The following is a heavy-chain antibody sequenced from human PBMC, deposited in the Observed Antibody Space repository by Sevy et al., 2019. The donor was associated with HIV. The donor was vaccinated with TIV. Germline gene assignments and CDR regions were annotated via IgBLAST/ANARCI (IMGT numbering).Heavy chain of an antibody. Sequence: GGSLRLSCAASGFIFSSYGMHWVRQAPGKGLEWVAFIRYDGSNKYYADSVKGRFTISRDNSKNTLYLQMNSLRAEDTAVYYCAKEGRELRYFDWSTDYWGQGTLVTVSS. J-gene: IGHJ4*02. V-gene: IGHV3-30*02. CDR1: GFIFSSYG. CDR3: AKEGRELRYFDWSTDY. CDR2: IRYDGSNK. D-gene: IGHD3-9*01.